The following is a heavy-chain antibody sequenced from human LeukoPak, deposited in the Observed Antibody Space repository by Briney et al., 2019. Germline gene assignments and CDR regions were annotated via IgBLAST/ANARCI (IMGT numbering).Heavy chain of an antibody. J-gene: IGHJ4*02. CDR2: ISAYNGNT. Sequence: ATLKLSCKASGYTFTSYGISWVRQPPGQGLEWMGWISAYNGNTNYAQKIQGRVTMTTDTSTSTAYMELRSLRSDDTAVYYCARDLGGIAAGDKADYWGQGTLVTVSS. CDR3: ARDLGGIAAGDKADY. CDR1: GYTFTSYG. V-gene: IGHV1-18*01. D-gene: IGHD6-13*01.